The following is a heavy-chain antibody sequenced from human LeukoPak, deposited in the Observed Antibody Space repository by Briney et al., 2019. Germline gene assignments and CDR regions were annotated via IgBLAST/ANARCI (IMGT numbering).Heavy chain of an antibody. CDR1: GFTFSSYG. Sequence: GGSLRLSCAASGFTFSSYGMHWVRQAPGRGLEWFAFIRYDGSYTYYADSVKGRFTISRDNAKKSLYLQMNSLRAEDTAVYYCVPGRGDSSGWGQGTMVTVSS. CDR3: VPGRGDSSG. D-gene: IGHD3-10*01. V-gene: IGHV3-30*02. J-gene: IGHJ3*01. CDR2: IRYDGSYT.